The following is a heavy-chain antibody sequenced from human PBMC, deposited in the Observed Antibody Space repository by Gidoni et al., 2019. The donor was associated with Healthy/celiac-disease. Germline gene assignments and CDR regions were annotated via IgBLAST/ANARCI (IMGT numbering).Heavy chain of an antibody. V-gene: IGHV4-59*01. Sequence: QVQLQESGPGLVKPSETLSLTCTVSGGSISSYYWSWIRQPPGKGLEWIGYIYYSGSTNYNPSLKSRVTISVDTSKNQFSLKLSSVTAADTAVYYCARERSSSWRNWFDPWGQGTLVTVSS. J-gene: IGHJ5*02. D-gene: IGHD6-13*01. CDR2: IYYSGST. CDR1: GGSISSYY. CDR3: ARERSSSWRNWFDP.